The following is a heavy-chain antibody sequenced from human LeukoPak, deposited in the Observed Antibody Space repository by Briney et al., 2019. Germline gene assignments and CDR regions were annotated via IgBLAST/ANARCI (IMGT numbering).Heavy chain of an antibody. CDR2: ISGSSSYI. D-gene: IGHD3-22*01. CDR3: ARLGYYYDSSGYYYLSY. J-gene: IGHJ4*02. Sequence: GGSLRLSCAVSGFTFSTYSMNWVRQAPGKGLEWVSSISGSSSYIYYADSVKGRFTISRDNAKNSLYLQMNSLRAEDTAVYYCARLGYYYDSSGYYYLSYWGQGTLVTVSS. V-gene: IGHV3-21*01. CDR1: GFTFSTYS.